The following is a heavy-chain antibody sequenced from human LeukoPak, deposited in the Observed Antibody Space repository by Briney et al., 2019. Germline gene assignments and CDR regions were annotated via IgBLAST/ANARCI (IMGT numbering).Heavy chain of an antibody. D-gene: IGHD6-19*01. CDR3: ARDSIAVAGTLGMYYFDY. CDR1: GGSISSSSYY. J-gene: IGHJ4*02. V-gene: IGHV4-39*07. Sequence: PSETLSLTCTVSGGSISSSSYYWSWIRQPPGKGLEWIGEINHSGSTNYNPSLKSRVTMSVDTSKNQFSLKLSSVTAADTAVYYCARDSIAVAGTLGMYYFDYWGQGTLVTVSS. CDR2: INHSGST.